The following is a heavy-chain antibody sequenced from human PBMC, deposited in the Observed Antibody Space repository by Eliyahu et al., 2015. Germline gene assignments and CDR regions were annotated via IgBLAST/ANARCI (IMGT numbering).Heavy chain of an antibody. V-gene: IGHV3-23*01. CDR3: VQGRCTGGDTRCYDMAV. CDR1: GFPFGPYV. J-gene: IGHJ6*02. Sequence: EVQLLESGGDLVQPGGSLXXXGAXSGFPFGPYVMTWVRQAPGKGLEWVSALSGNSAGIYYAASVKGRFTISRDNSKSTLYLQMSNLRVEDTALYYCVQGRCTGGDTRCYDMAVWGQGTTVIVSS. CDR2: LSGNSAGI. D-gene: IGHD2-8*02.